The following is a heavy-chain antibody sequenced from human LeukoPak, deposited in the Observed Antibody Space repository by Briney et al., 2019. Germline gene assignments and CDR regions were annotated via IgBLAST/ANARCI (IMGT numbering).Heavy chain of an antibody. V-gene: IGHV1-18*01. Sequence: ASVNVSCKASGYTFTRQGISGVRQAPGQGLEWMGWINTYNGKTNYAQKFQGRVTMTADTSTSTAYLELRSLRSDDTAVYYCASRSGSTPYYFDYWGQGTLVTVSS. CDR1: GYTFTRQG. CDR3: ASRSGSTPYYFDY. J-gene: IGHJ4*02. D-gene: IGHD3-3*01. CDR2: INTYNGKT.